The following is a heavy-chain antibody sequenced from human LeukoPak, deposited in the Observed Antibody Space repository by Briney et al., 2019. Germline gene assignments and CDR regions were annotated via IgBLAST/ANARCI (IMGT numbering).Heavy chain of an antibody. Sequence: PGGSLRLSCAASGFNISTNKMNWVRQAPGKGLEWVSVIFGGDTYYADSVKGRFTISRDNAKNSLYLQMNSLRAEDTAVYYCARGGYSSSWYWFDPWGQGTLVTVSS. D-gene: IGHD6-13*01. J-gene: IGHJ5*02. CDR1: GFNISTNK. V-gene: IGHV3-53*01. CDR3: ARGGYSSSWYWFDP. CDR2: IFGGDT.